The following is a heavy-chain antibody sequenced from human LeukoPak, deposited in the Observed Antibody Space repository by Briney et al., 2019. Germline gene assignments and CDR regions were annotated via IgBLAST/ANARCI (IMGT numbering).Heavy chain of an antibody. Sequence: GGSLRLSCAASGFTFSSYAMNWVRQAPGKGLEWVSGISGSGGNTYYTDSVKGRFTISTDNSKNTLYLQMNSLRAEDTAVYYCAKDYYYDSSGHYYFDYWGQGTLVTVSS. V-gene: IGHV3-23*01. CDR1: GFTFSSYA. CDR2: ISGSGGNT. J-gene: IGHJ4*02. D-gene: IGHD3-22*01. CDR3: AKDYYYDSSGHYYFDY.